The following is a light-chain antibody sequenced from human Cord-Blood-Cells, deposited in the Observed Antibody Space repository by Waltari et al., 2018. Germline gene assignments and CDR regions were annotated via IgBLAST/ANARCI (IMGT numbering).Light chain of an antibody. V-gene: IGLV2-14*01. CDR2: DVS. J-gene: IGLJ2*01. CDR3: SSYTSSSTLVV. CDR1: SSDGGGYNY. Sequence: QSALTQPASVSGSPGTSITLSCTGTSSDGGGYNYVSWYQQHPGKAPKLMIYDVSNRPSGFSNRFSGSKSGNTASLTISGLQAEDEADYYCSSYTSSSTLVVFGGGTKLTVL.